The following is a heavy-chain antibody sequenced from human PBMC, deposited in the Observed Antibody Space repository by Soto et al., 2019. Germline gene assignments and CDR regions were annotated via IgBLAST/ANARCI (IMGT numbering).Heavy chain of an antibody. CDR2: IWFDGIKE. J-gene: IGHJ6*02. Sequence: GGSLRLSCAVTGFDFTTYAMHWVRQTPDKGLEWVAIIWFDGIKEFYAESVRGRFTISIDTSKNTVLLQMNNVRAEDTALYYCTRATFDVWGQGTTVTVSS. CDR1: GFDFTTYA. CDR3: TRATFDV. V-gene: IGHV3-33*01.